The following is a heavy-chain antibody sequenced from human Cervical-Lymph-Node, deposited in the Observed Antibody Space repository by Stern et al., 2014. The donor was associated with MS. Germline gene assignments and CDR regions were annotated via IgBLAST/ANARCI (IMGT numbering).Heavy chain of an antibody. CDR2: IIPIFGTK. D-gene: IGHD5-12*01. J-gene: IGHJ6*02. Sequence: VQLVESGGEVKKPGSSVKVSCKASGDTFRTNGFSWVRQAPGQGLEWLGGIIPIFGTKNYAKKFQGRVTITADESTRTIYMELFSLRSEDTAVYYCARGGYDYEYPWYYYYSMDVWGQGTTVTVSS. V-gene: IGHV1-69*01. CDR3: ARGGYDYEYPWYYYYSMDV. CDR1: GDTFRTNG.